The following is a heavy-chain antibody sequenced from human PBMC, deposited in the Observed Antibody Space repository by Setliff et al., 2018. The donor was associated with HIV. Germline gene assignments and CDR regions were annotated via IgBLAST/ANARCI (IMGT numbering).Heavy chain of an antibody. CDR2: IYYSGST. CDR3: ARHWPNDYYYYMDV. V-gene: IGHV4-39*01. Sequence: SETLSLTCTVSGGSISSSSYYWGWIRQPPGKGLEWIGSIYYSGSTYYNPSLKSRVTISVDTSKNQFSLKVRSVTAADTAVYYCARHWPNDYYYYMDVWGKGTTVTVSS. CDR1: GGSISSSSYY. J-gene: IGHJ6*03.